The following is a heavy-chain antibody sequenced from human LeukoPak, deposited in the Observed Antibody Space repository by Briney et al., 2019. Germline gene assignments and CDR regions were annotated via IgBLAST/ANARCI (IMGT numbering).Heavy chain of an antibody. Sequence: GGSLRLSCAASGFTFSSYAMQWVRQAAGKGLEWVAVISYDGSNKYYADSVKGRFTISRDNSKNTLYLQMNSLRAEDTAVYYCASQGAGSFYYFDYWGQGTLVTVSS. V-gene: IGHV3-30*04. CDR3: ASQGAGSFYYFDY. CDR2: ISYDGSNK. CDR1: GFTFSSYA. D-gene: IGHD1-26*01. J-gene: IGHJ4*02.